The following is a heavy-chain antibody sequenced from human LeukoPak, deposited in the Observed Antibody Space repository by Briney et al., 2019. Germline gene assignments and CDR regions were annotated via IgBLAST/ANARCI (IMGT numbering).Heavy chain of an antibody. J-gene: IGHJ6*03. D-gene: IGHD6-13*01. CDR2: IWYDGSNK. CDR1: GFTFSSYG. Sequence: GGSLRLSCAASGFTFSSYGMHWVRQAPGKGLEWVAVIWYDGSNKYYADSVKGRFTISRDNSKNTLYLQMNSLRAEDTAVYYCAKSKVSSSYTHYYYMDVWGKGTTVTVSS. CDR3: AKSKVSSSYTHYYYMDV. V-gene: IGHV3-33*06.